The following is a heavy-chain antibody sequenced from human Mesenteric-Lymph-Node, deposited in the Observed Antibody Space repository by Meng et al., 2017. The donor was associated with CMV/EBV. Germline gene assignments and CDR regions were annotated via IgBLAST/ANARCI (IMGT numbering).Heavy chain of an antibody. D-gene: IGHD2-15*01. CDR3: ARIHCSGGSCSHLDY. Sequence: SGGTFSSYSISWVRQAPGQGLECMGGIIPILGIANYAQNFQGRVTITADKSTSTAYMELSSLRSEDTAVYYCARIHCSGGSCSHLDYWGQGTLDTVSS. CDR2: IIPILGIA. V-gene: IGHV1-69*02. CDR1: GGTFSSYS. J-gene: IGHJ4*02.